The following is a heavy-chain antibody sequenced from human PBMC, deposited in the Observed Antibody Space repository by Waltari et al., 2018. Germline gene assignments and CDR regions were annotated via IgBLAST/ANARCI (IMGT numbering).Heavy chain of an antibody. CDR1: GYTFTGYY. V-gene: IGHV1-2*06. J-gene: IGHJ5*02. CDR3: ARDWGYYSDTSGYPSNWFGP. CDR2: HSPNTGDT. Sequence: QVQLVQSGAEVKKPGASVKVSCKASGYTFTGYYFPWVRQAPGQGLEWIGRHSPNTGDTTYAQEFQGRVTMTRDTSISTAYMELTSLRSEDTAVYYCARDWGYYSDTSGYPSNWFGPWGQGTLVTVSS. D-gene: IGHD3-22*01.